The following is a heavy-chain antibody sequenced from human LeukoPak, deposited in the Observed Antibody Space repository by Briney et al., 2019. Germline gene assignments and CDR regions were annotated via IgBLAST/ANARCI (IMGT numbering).Heavy chain of an antibody. V-gene: IGHV1-46*01. CDR2: INPSGGST. D-gene: IGHD3-16*01. Sequence: ASVKVSCKASGYTFTSYYMHWVRQAPGQGLEWMGIINPSGGSTSYAQKFQGRVTMTRDTSTSTVYMELSSLRSEDTAVYYCAGVLGDGYSPYYYYGMDVWGQGTTVTVSS. CDR1: GYTFTSYY. CDR3: AGVLGDGYSPYYYYGMDV. J-gene: IGHJ6*02.